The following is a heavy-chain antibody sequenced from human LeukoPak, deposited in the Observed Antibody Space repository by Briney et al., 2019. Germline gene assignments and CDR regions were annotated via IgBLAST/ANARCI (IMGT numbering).Heavy chain of an antibody. V-gene: IGHV4-4*07. J-gene: IGHJ6*03. CDR3: ARVLHAAAGTAYYYMDV. Sequence: PSETLSLTCTVSGGSISSYYWSWIRQPAGKGLEWIGRIYTSGSTNYNPSLKSRVIMSVDTSKNQFSLKLSSVTAADTAVYYCARVLHAAAGTAYYYMDVWGKGTTVTVSS. CDR1: GGSISSYY. D-gene: IGHD6-13*01. CDR2: IYTSGST.